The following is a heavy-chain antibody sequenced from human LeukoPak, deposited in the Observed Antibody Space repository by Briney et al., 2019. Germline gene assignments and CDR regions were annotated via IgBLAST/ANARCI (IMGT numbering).Heavy chain of an antibody. D-gene: IGHD6-19*01. J-gene: IGHJ4*02. Sequence: GGSLRLSCAASGFTFSSYSMNWVRQAPGKGLEWVSSISSSSSYIYYADSVKGRFTISRDNAKNSLYLQMNSLRAEDTAAYYCARDEGSIAVAGPTLFDYWGQGTLVTVSS. V-gene: IGHV3-21*01. CDR3: ARDEGSIAVAGPTLFDY. CDR2: ISSSSSYI. CDR1: GFTFSSYS.